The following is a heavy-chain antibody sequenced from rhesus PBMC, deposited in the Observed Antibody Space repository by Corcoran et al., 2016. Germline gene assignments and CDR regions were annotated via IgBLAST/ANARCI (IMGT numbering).Heavy chain of an antibody. J-gene: IGHJ4*01. CDR1: GGSISSNY. CDR3: AREVAAGFDY. Sequence: QVQLQQWGEGLVKPSETLSLTCAVYGGSISSNYSSWIRQPPGKGLEWIGRIRSGGSTNYNPSLKSRVTISIDTSKNQFSLKLSSVTAADTAVYYCAREVAAGFDYWGQGVLVTVSS. CDR2: IRSGGST. V-gene: IGHV4-160*01. D-gene: IGHD4-29*01.